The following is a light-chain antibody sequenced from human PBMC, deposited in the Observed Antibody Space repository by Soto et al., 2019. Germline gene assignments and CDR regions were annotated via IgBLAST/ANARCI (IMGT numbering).Light chain of an antibody. CDR3: QQYGSSQT. V-gene: IGKV3-15*01. CDR2: GAS. Sequence: DIVMTQSPATLSVAPGERVTFSCRASQGVSRKLAWYQHKPGQAPRLLISGASTGATGIPARFSGSGSGTDFTLTISRLEPEDFAVYYCQQYGSSQTFGQGTKVDIK. CDR1: QGVSRK. J-gene: IGKJ1*01.